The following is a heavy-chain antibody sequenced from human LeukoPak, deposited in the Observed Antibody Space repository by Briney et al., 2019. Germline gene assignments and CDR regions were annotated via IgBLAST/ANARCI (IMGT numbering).Heavy chain of an antibody. CDR3: AREAYDFWSGYFFPSVGYFDY. CDR2: IKQDGSEK. V-gene: IGHV3-7*01. Sequence: GGSLRLSCAASGFTFDDYGMSWVRQAPGKGLEWVANIKQDGSEKYYVDSVKGRFTISRDNAKNSLYLQMNSLRAEDTAVYYCAREAYDFWSGYFFPSVGYFDYWGQGTLVTVSS. J-gene: IGHJ4*02. D-gene: IGHD3-3*01. CDR1: GFTFDDYG.